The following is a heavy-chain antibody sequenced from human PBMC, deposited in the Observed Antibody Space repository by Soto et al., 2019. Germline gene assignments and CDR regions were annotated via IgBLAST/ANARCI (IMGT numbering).Heavy chain of an antibody. J-gene: IGHJ6*02. V-gene: IGHV3-48*02. CDR1: GFTFSRYN. Sequence: GGSLRLSCVGSGFTFSRYNMHWVRQAPGKGLEWVAYVTTSGDTMFYADSVEGRFAISRDVAKNSVHLQMNSLGDEDTAVYYCVREEASGSSGLTYHYYYNGMDVWGQGTTVTVSS. CDR3: VREEASGSSGLTYHYYYNGMDV. CDR2: VTTSGDTM. D-gene: IGHD3-10*01.